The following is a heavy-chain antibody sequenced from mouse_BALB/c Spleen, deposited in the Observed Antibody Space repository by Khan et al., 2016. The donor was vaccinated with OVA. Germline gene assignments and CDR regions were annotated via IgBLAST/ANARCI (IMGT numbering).Heavy chain of an antibody. CDR1: GYTFTNYW. V-gene: IGHV1-7*01. Sequence: QVQLQQSGAELAKPGASVKMSCKASGYTFTNYWMHWVKQRPGQGLEWIGYIDPTTGYTEYNQQFKDKATLTADNSSSTAYMQLSSLTYDNSAVDDVKSHCSTYTWFGYWGQGTLVTVSA. J-gene: IGHJ3*01. CDR2: IDPTTGYT. D-gene: IGHD2-5*01. CDR3: KSHCSTYTWFGY.